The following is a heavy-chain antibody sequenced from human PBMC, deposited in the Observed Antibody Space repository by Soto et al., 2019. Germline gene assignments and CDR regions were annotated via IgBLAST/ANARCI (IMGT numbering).Heavy chain of an antibody. CDR2: IYYSGST. Sequence: PSETLSLTCTVSGGSISSSSYYWGWIRQPPGKGLEWIGSIYYSGSTYYNPSLKSRVTISVDTSKNQFSLKLSSVTAADTAVYYCASDSLLGVVVPAAIPRNPNWFDPWGQGTLVTVSS. D-gene: IGHD2-2*01. CDR3: ASDSLLGVVVPAAIPRNPNWFDP. CDR1: GGSISSSSYY. V-gene: IGHV4-39*01. J-gene: IGHJ5*02.